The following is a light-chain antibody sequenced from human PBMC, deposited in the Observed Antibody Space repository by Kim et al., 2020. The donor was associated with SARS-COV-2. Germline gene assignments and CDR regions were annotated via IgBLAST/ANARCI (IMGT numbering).Light chain of an antibody. CDR3: QSYDTRLSGSV. CDR1: SSNLGADYD. Sequence: QRVTITFTWHSSNLGADYDVHWYQQPPGTAPQLIICSNDDRPAGVSYRFSCSKSGTSASPAISGHQAADEADYYCQSYDTRLSGSVFGGGTQLTVL. J-gene: IGLJ3*02. V-gene: IGLV1-40*01. CDR2: SND.